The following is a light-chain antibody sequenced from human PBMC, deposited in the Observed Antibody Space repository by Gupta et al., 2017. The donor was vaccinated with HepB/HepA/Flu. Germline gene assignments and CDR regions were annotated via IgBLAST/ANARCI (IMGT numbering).Light chain of an antibody. Sequence: QSVLTQPPSVSGAPGQRVTISCTGSSSNIGAGYDVHWYQQLPGTAPKPLIYGNSNRPSGVPDRFSGSKSGTSASLAITGLQAEEEADYYCQSYDSSLSGLYVFGTGTKVTVL. CDR2: GNS. CDR1: SSNIGAGYD. CDR3: QSYDSSLSGLYV. J-gene: IGLJ1*01. V-gene: IGLV1-40*01.